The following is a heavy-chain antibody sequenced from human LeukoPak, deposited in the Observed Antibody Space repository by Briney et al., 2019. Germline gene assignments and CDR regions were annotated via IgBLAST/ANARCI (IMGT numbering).Heavy chain of an antibody. D-gene: IGHD3-10*01. V-gene: IGHV1-24*01. Sequence: GASVKVSCKVSGYTLTELSMHWVRQAPGKGLEWMGGFDPEDGETIYAQKFQGRVTMTEDRSTDTAYMELSSLRSEDTAVYYCATGMYHYDSGSYYKTTFFAYWGQGSLVIVSS. CDR2: FDPEDGET. CDR1: GYTLTELS. CDR3: ATGMYHYDSGSYYKTTFFAY. J-gene: IGHJ4*02.